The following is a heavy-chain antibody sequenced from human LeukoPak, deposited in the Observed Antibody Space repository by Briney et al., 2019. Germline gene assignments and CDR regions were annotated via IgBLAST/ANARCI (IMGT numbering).Heavy chain of an antibody. Sequence: ASVKVSCKASGYTFTSYYMHWVRQAPGQGLEWMGIINPSGGSTSYAQKFQGRVTTTRDTSTSTVYMELSSLRSEDTAVYYCATDLLHYGMDVWGQGTTVTVSS. J-gene: IGHJ6*02. CDR3: ATDLLHYGMDV. V-gene: IGHV1-46*01. CDR2: INPSGGST. CDR1: GYTFTSYY. D-gene: IGHD2-15*01.